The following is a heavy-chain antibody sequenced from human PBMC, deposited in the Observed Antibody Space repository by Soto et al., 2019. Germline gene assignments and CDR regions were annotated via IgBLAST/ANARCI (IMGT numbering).Heavy chain of an antibody. CDR1: GYTFASYY. CDR3: ARDFKYYYGSGSYRNWFDP. D-gene: IGHD3-10*01. V-gene: IGHV1-46*01. CDR2: INPSGGST. J-gene: IGHJ5*02. Sequence: ASVKVSCKASGYTFASYYMHWVQQAPGQGLEWMGIINPSGGSTSYAQKFQGRVTMTRDTSTSTVYMELSSLRSEDTAVYYCARDFKYYYGSGSYRNWFDPWGQGTLVTVSS.